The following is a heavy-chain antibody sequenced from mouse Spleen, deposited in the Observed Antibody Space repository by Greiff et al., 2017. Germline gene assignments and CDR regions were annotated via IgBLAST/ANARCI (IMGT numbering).Heavy chain of an antibody. J-gene: IGHJ4*01. D-gene: IGHD1-1*02. CDR2: INPSNGGT. CDR3: TRGDYPHYAMDY. V-gene: IGHV1S81*02. CDR1: GYTFTSYY. Sequence: QVQLQQSGAELVKPGASVKLSCKASGYTFTSYYMYWVKQRPGQGLEWIGEINPSNGGTNFNEKFKSKATLTVDKSSSTAYMQLSSLTSEDSAVYYCTRGDYPHYAMDYWGQGTSVTVSS.